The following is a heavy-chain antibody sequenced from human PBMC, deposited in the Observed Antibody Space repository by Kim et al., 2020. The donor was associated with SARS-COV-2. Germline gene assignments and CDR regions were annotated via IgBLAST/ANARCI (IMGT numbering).Heavy chain of an antibody. CDR3: ARHATRGSSWYEKLGNYVDP. CDR2: VYYTGSS. V-gene: IGHV4-39*01. J-gene: IGHJ5*02. CDR1: GGSISSTSHY. D-gene: IGHD6-13*01. Sequence: SETLSLTCTVSGGSISSTSHYWGWIRQPPGKGLEWIGSVYYTGSSYYNPSLKSRVTISIDTSNDQFSLKLTSVTAADTAIYYCARHATRGSSWYEKLGNYVDPWGQGALVAVSS.